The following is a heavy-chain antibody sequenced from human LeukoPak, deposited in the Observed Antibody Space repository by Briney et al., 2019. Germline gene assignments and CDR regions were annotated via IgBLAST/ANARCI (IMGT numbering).Heavy chain of an antibody. J-gene: IGHJ4*02. CDR1: GFSLSNYI. Sequence: GESLRLSCVASGFSLSNYIMNWVRQAPGKGLQWVSSVSRSSSYIYYADSVKGRFTISRDNARNSLYLQMNSLRAEDTAVYYCARAPPGRDLLGGFDFWGQGIRVTVSS. D-gene: IGHD2-15*01. CDR3: ARAPPGRDLLGGFDF. CDR2: VSRSSSYI. V-gene: IGHV3-21*01.